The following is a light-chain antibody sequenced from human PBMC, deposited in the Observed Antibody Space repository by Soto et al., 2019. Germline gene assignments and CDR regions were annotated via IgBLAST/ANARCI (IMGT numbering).Light chain of an antibody. CDR2: DVC. J-gene: IGLJ1*01. Sequence: QSALTQPASVSGSPGQSINISCTGTSSDVGGYNYVSWYQHHPGKAPKLIIYDVCNRPSGVSNRFSGSKSGNTASLTVSGLQAEDEADYYCSSYACSNNLKVFGTGTKVTVL. CDR1: SSDVGGYNY. CDR3: SSYACSNNLKV. V-gene: IGLV2-14*03.